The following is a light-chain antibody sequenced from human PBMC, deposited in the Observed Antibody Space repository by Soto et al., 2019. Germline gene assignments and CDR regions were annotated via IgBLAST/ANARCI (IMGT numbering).Light chain of an antibody. CDR2: DAS. V-gene: IGKV1-33*01. CDR3: QHLAT. Sequence: DFPMTQSPSSLSASLGDRVTITCQASQDISNYLNWYQQKPGQAPKLLIYDASHLERGVPSRFTGSRSGTDFTFTIAGLQPEDIATYYCQHLATFRPGTKVDLK. CDR1: QDISNY. J-gene: IGKJ3*01.